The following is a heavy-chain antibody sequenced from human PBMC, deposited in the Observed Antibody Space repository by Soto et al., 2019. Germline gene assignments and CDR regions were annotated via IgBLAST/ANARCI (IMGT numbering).Heavy chain of an antibody. J-gene: IGHJ6*03. CDR2: IYYSGST. Sequence: NPSETLSLTCTVSGGSISSYYWSWIRQPPGKGLEWIGYIYYSGSTNYNPSLKSRVTISVDTSKNQFSLKLSSVTAADTAVYYCGRLGYCSSTSCYRKYYYYYMDVWGKGTTVTVSS. D-gene: IGHD2-2*01. CDR3: GRLGYCSSTSCYRKYYYYYMDV. CDR1: GGSISSYY. V-gene: IGHV4-59*08.